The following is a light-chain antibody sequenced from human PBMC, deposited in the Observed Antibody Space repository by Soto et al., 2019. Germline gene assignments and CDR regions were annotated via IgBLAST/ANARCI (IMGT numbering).Light chain of an antibody. CDR2: GAS. J-gene: IGKJ2*01. CDR3: QHDGGSRRYT. V-gene: IGKV3-20*01. Sequence: EIVLTQSPGTLYLSPGERATLSCRASQSVSDNHLAWYQQKPGQAPRLPIYGASSRATDNPDRFSGSGSGKEFTLTISRLEPEDFAVDYCQHDGGSRRYTFGQVTKLEI. CDR1: QSVSDNH.